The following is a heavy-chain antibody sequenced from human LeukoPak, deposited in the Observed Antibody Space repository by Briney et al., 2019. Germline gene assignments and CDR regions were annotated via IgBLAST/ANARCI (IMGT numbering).Heavy chain of an antibody. D-gene: IGHD2-2*01. J-gene: IGHJ3*02. V-gene: IGHV3-20*04. Sequence: GGSLRLSCAASVFNFDDHAMNWVRQAPGKGLEWVSGLNWNGGTTGYAPSVKGRFIISRDNAKNSLYLQMNSLRAEDTAVYYCARHLGYCSSTSCRYGWGAFDIWGQGTMVTVSS. CDR2: LNWNGGTT. CDR3: ARHLGYCSSTSCRYGWGAFDI. CDR1: VFNFDDHA.